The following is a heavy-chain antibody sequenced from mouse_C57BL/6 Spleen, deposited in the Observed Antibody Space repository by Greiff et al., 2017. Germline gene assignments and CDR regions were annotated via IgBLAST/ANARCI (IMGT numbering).Heavy chain of an antibody. J-gene: IGHJ2*01. CDR2: IYPGDGDT. CDR1: GYAFTSSW. D-gene: IGHD3-2*02. Sequence: QVQLKQSGPELVKPGASVKISCKASGYAFTSSWMNWVKQRPGKGLEWIGRIYPGDGDTNYNGKFKGKATLTADQSSSTAYMQLSSLTSADSAVYFCARKDSSGYYFDYWGQGTTLTVSS. V-gene: IGHV1-82*01. CDR3: ARKDSSGYYFDY.